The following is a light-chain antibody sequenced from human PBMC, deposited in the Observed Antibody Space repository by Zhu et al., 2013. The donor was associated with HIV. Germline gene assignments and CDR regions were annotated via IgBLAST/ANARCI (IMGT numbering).Light chain of an antibody. Sequence: EIVLTQSPGTLSLSPGERATLSCRASQSVSRNSLAWYQHKPGQAPRLLIYDASNRATGIPAKFSGSGSGTDFTLTISSLEPEDFAVYYCQQRTNWPPTWTFGQGTKV. CDR1: QSVSRN. CDR3: QQRTNWPPTWT. V-gene: IGKV3-11*01. J-gene: IGKJ1*01. CDR2: DAS.